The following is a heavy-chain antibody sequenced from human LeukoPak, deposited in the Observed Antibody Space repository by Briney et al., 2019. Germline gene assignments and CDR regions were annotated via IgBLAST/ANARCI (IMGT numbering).Heavy chain of an antibody. CDR3: ARGREGYNSYDY. D-gene: IGHD5-24*01. J-gene: IGHJ4*02. CDR2: ITFSSSYI. CDR1: GFTFSSYN. Sequence: GGSLRLSCAASGFTFSSYNMNWVRQAPGKGLEWVSSITFSSSYIYYVDSVKGRFTISRDNAKNSLYLQMDSLRAEDTAVYYCARGREGYNSYDYWGQGTLVTVSS. V-gene: IGHV3-21*01.